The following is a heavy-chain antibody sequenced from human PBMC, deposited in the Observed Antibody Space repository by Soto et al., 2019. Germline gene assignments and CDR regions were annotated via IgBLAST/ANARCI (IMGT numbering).Heavy chain of an antibody. CDR3: AHTWDYYDSRGYPYYFDY. CDR1: GFSLSTSGVG. CDR2: IYWDDDK. V-gene: IGHV2-5*02. D-gene: IGHD3-22*01. J-gene: IGHJ4*02. Sequence: QITLKESGPTLVKPTQTLTLTCTFSGFSLSTSGVGVGWIRQPPGKALEWLALIYWDDDKRYSPSLKSRLTITKDTPKNPVVLTMTNMDPVDTATYYCAHTWDYYDSRGYPYYFDYWGQGTLVTVSS.